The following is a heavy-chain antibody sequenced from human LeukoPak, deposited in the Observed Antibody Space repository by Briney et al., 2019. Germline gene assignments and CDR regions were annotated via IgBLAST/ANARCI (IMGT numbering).Heavy chain of an antibody. D-gene: IGHD6-13*01. CDR2: IYYSGST. CDR1: GGSISNYY. J-gene: IGHJ4*02. Sequence: SETLSLTCTVSGGSISNYYWNWIRQPPGKGLEWIGSIYYSGSTYYNPSLKSRVTISVDTSKNQFSLKLSSVTAADTAVYYCATGLGYSIFIDYWGQGTLVTVSS. CDR3: ATGLGYSIFIDY. V-gene: IGHV4-59*05.